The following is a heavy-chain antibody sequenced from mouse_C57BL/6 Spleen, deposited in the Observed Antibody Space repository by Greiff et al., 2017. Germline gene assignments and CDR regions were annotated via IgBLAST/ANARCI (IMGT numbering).Heavy chain of an antibody. Sequence: VQLQQPGAELVKPGASVKVSCKASGYNFTSYWMHWVKQWPGQGLEWIGRIHPSDSETNYNQKFKGKATLPVDKSSSTAYMQLSSLTSEDSAVYYCSIPLTTLVAPFDYWGQGTTLTVSS. D-gene: IGHD1-1*01. CDR2: IHPSDSET. J-gene: IGHJ2*01. CDR3: SIPLTTLVAPFDY. CDR1: GYNFTSYW. V-gene: IGHV1-74*01.